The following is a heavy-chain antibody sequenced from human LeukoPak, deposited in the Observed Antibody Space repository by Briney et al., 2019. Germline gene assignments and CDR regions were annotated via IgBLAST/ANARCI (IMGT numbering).Heavy chain of an antibody. J-gene: IGHJ4*02. CDR2: ISWNSGSI. V-gene: IGHV3-9*01. CDR1: GFTFDDYA. Sequence: GGSLRLSCAASGFTFDDYAMHWVRQAPGEGLEWVSGISWNSGSIGYADSVKGRFTISRDNAKNSLYLQMNSLRAEDTALYYCAKDEYYYDSSGCFDYWGQGTLVTVSS. D-gene: IGHD3-22*01. CDR3: AKDEYYYDSSGCFDY.